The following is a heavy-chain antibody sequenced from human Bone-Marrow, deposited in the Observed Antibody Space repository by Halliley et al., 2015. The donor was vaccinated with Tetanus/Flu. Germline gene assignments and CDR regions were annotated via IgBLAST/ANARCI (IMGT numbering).Heavy chain of an antibody. V-gene: IGHV3-33*01. D-gene: IGHD5-18*01. CDR1: GFTFSDYA. CDR3: ARGSRTAMDYGAFDI. J-gene: IGHJ3*02. Sequence: SLRLSCVASGFTFSDYAIHWVRQAPGKGLEWVAVMWFDESDELFADSVKGRFSISRDNSKNTLYLQMSTLRGDDSAVYYCARGSRTAMDYGAFDIWGHGAMVTVSS. CDR2: MWFDESDE.